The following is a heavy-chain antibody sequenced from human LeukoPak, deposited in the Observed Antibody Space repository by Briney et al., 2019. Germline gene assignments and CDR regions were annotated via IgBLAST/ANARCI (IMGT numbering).Heavy chain of an antibody. Sequence: ASVKVSCKASGYTFISYYLHWVRQAPGQGLEWMGIINPSGGSTNYAQKFQGRVTMTRDTSTSTVYMELSSLRSKDTAVYYCARETIATTFNYFDYWGQGTLVTVSS. CDR3: ARETIATTFNYFDY. J-gene: IGHJ4*02. CDR2: INPSGGST. CDR1: GYTFISYY. D-gene: IGHD1-1*01. V-gene: IGHV1-46*01.